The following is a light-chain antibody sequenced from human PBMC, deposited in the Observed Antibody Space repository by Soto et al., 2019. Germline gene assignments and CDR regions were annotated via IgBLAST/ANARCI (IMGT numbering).Light chain of an antibody. J-gene: IGLJ1*01. CDR2: DVS. V-gene: IGLV2-14*01. CDR3: SSYTSSSTS. Sequence: QSALTQPASVSGSPGQSITISCTGTSSDVGGYNYVSWYQQHPGKAPKLMIYDVSNRPSGVSNRFSGSKSGNTASLTISGLQAEDEADCYCSSYTSSSTSFGTGTKVTGL. CDR1: SSDVGGYNY.